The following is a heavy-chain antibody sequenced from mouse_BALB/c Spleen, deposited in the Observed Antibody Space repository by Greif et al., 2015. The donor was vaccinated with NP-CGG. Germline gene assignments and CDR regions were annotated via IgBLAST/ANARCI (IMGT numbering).Heavy chain of an antibody. CDR1: GFTFSSYY. Sequence: EVKLQESGGGLVKLGGSLKLSCAASGFTFSSYYMSWVRQTPEKRLELVAAINSNGGSTYYPDTVKGRFTISRDNAKNTLDLQMSSLKSEDTALYNWARPDYGYCDVWGAGTTVTVAS. J-gene: IGHJ1*01. V-gene: IGHV5-6-2*01. CDR2: INSNGGST. CDR3: ARPDYGYCDV.